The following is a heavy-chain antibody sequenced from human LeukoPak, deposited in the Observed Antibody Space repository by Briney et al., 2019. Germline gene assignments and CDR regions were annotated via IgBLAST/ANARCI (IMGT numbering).Heavy chain of an antibody. D-gene: IGHD6-13*01. CDR2: FDPEDGET. CDR3: ATSTAAAGTD. J-gene: IGHJ4*02. CDR1: GYTLTELS. V-gene: IGHV1-24*01. Sequence: ASVKVSCKVSGYTLTELSMHWVRQAPGKGLEWMGGFDPEDGETIYAQKFQGRVTMTEDTSTDTAYMELNSLRAEDTAIYYCATSTAAAGTDWGQGTLVTVSS.